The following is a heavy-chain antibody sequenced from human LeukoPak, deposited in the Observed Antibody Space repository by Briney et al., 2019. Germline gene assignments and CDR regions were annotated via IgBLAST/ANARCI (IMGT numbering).Heavy chain of an antibody. D-gene: IGHD5-12*01. V-gene: IGHV3-7*01. CDR2: IKQDGSEK. CDR1: RFTFAIYA. J-gene: IGHJ4*02. CDR3: ARAIVASYYFDY. Sequence: GGSLRLSCAASRFTFAIYAMSWVRQAPGKGLEWVANIKQDGSEKYYVDSVKGRFTISRDNAKNSLYLQMNSLRAEDTAVYYCARAIVASYYFDYRGQGTLVTVSS.